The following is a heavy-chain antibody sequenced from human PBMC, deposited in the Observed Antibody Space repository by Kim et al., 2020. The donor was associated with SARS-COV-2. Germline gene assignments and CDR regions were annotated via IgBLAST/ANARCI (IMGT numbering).Heavy chain of an antibody. Sequence: SVKVSCKASGGTFNNYAFSWVRQAPGQGLEWVGRIIPIPDIANYAQKFQDRVTITADKSTTTAYMEMSSLRSEDTAVYYCARDPDYDILTGYRNDRLYGMDVWGQGTTVTVSS. CDR1: GGTFNNYA. CDR3: ARDPDYDILTGYRNDRLYGMDV. CDR2: IIPIPDIA. D-gene: IGHD3-9*01. J-gene: IGHJ6*02. V-gene: IGHV1-69*04.